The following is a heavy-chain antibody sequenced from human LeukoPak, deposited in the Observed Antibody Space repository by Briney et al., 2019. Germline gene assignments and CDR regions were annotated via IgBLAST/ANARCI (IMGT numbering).Heavy chain of an antibody. CDR1: GFTFSSYA. CDR2: ISGSGGST. J-gene: IGHJ4*02. CDR3: AKGYYDYVGGSYYFDY. D-gene: IGHD3-16*01. Sequence: PGGSLRLSCAASGFTFSSYAMSWVRQAPGKGLGWVSAISGSGGSTYYADSVKGRFTISRDNSKNTLYLQMNSLRAEDTAVYYCAKGYYDYVGGSYYFDYWGQGTLVTVSS. V-gene: IGHV3-23*01.